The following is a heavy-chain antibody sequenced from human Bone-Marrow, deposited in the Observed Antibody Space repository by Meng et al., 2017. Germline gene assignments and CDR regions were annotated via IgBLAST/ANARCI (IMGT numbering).Heavy chain of an antibody. D-gene: IGHD3-16*02. V-gene: IGHV4-38-2*02. Sequence: SETLSLTCAVSGYPISSGYYWGWIRQPPGKGLEWIGSIYHSGSTYYNPSLKSRVTISVDTSKNQFSLKLSSVTAADTAVYYCARERLYDYVWGSYRDEYNWFDPWGQGTLVTVSS. J-gene: IGHJ5*02. CDR3: ARERLYDYVWGSYRDEYNWFDP. CDR1: GYPISSGYY. CDR2: IYHSGST.